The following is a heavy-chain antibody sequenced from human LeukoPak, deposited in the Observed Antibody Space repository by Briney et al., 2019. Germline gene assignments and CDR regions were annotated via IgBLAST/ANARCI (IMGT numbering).Heavy chain of an antibody. CDR2: ISGSGGST. D-gene: IGHD3-9*01. J-gene: IGHJ4*02. Sequence: GGSLRLSCAASGFTFSSYAMSWVHQAPGKGLEWVSAISGSGGSTYYADSVKGRFTISRDNSKNTLYLQMNSLRAEDTAVYYCAEDMRFDWTPYYFDYWGQGTLVTVSS. CDR1: GFTFSSYA. CDR3: AEDMRFDWTPYYFDY. V-gene: IGHV3-23*01.